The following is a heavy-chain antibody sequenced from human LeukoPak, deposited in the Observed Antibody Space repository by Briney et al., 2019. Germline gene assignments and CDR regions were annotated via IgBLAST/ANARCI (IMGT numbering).Heavy chain of an antibody. CDR2: LYNSAST. Sequence: SETLSLTCTVSGGSISSSTYYWGWIRQPPGKGLEWIGSLYNSASTHYNPSLKSRVTMAVDTSKNQFSLKPRSVTAADTAIYYCARNKTITAAGTYYWGQGTLVTVSS. D-gene: IGHD6-13*01. J-gene: IGHJ4*02. CDR1: GGSISSSTYY. CDR3: ARNKTITAAGTYY. V-gene: IGHV4-39*01.